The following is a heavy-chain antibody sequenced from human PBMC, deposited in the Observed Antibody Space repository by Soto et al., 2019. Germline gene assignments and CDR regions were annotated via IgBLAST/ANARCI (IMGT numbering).Heavy chain of an antibody. CDR3: ARNFRNGEPPFDY. Sequence: QVQLVQSGAEVKKPGSSVKFSCKASGGTFSSYIISWVRQAPGQGLEWMGGIIPIFGTANYAQNFQGRVTITADKDTSTAYMELSSLRSEDTAVYYCARNFRNGEPPFDYCGQGTLVTVAS. D-gene: IGHD3-3*01. J-gene: IGHJ4*02. CDR2: IIPIFGTA. V-gene: IGHV1-69*06. CDR1: GGTFSSYI.